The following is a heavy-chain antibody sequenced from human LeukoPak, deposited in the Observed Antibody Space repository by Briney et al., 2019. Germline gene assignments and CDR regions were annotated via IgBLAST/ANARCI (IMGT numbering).Heavy chain of an antibody. D-gene: IGHD1-26*01. CDR2: IYYSGTT. CDR1: GTSITYDGYT. CDR3: ARGHWEQDTSTYAY. V-gene: IGHV4-30-4*07. J-gene: IGHJ4*02. Sequence: PSETLSLTCAVSGTSITYDGYTWNWIRQPPGKGLEWIGYIYYSGTTFYNPSLKSRVTMSLESAKNQLSLKLRSVTAADTAVYYCARGHWEQDTSTYAYWGQGSLVTVSS.